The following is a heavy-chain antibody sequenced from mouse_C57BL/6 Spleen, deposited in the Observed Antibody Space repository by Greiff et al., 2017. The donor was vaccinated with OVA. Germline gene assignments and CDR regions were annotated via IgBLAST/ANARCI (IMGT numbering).Heavy chain of an antibody. CDR2: IYPRSGST. CDR3: AREGTGRGYFDV. J-gene: IGHJ1*03. Sequence: QVHVKQSGAELARPGASVKLSCKASGYTFTSYGISWVKQRTGQGLEWIGEIYPRSGSTYYNEKFKGKATLPADKSSSTAYMELRSLTSEDSAVYFGAREGTGRGYFDVWGTGTTVTVSS. V-gene: IGHV1-81*01. D-gene: IGHD4-1*01. CDR1: GYTFTSYG.